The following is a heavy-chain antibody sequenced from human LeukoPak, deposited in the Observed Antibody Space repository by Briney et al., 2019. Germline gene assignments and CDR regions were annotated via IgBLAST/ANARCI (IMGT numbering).Heavy chain of an antibody. J-gene: IGHJ6*03. CDR3: ARDSGYQLLSGYYYYMDV. D-gene: IGHD2-2*01. CDR2: ISWNGGST. Sequence: GGSLRLSCAASGFTFDDYGMSWVRQVPGKGLEWVAGISWNGGSTGYADSVKGRLTISRDNAKNSLYLQMNSLRAEDTAVYYCARDSGYQLLSGYYYYMDVWGKGTTVTVSS. V-gene: IGHV3-20*04. CDR1: GFTFDDYG.